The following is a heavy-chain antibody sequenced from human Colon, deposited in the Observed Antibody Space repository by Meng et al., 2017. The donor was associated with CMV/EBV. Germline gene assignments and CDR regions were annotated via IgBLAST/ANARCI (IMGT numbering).Heavy chain of an antibody. CDR1: GGSVRSGSYY. J-gene: IGHJ5*02. D-gene: IGHD2-21*01. CDR2: IYYSGRTT. CDR3: ARDYSCSSDNCYQGIDP. V-gene: IGHV4-61*01. Sequence: SETLSLTCTVSGGSVRSGSYYWSWLRQSPGKGLEWIGYIYYSGRTTNYNASLKGRVTISLDTSKNQFSLKLSSVTAVDTAVYYCARDYSCSSDNCYQGIDPWGQGALVTVSS.